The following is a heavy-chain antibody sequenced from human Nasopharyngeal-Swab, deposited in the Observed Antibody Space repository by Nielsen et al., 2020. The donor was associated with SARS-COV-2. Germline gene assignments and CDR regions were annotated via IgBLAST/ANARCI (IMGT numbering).Heavy chain of an antibody. CDR3: AFGHHG. J-gene: IGHJ4*02. Sequence: GESLKISCAASGFTFSSYSMNWVRQAPGKGLEWVSYISSSTSTIYYADSLKGRFTISRDNAKNSLYLQMNSLRAEDTAVYYCAFGHHGWGQGIMVTVSS. CDR1: GFTFSSYS. V-gene: IGHV3-48*01. D-gene: IGHD1-14*01. CDR2: ISSSTSTI.